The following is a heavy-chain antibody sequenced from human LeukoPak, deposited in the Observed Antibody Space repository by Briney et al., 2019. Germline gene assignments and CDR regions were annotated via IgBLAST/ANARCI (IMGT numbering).Heavy chain of an antibody. Sequence: GGSLRLSCAASGFTVSSNYMSWVRQTPGKGLDWVSVIYSGGITYYADSVKGRFTISRDNSKNTLYLQMNSLRAEDTAVYYCAKGKGHYYYYMDVWGKGTTVTVSS. V-gene: IGHV3-53*05. CDR3: AKGKGHYYYYMDV. CDR1: GFTVSSNY. J-gene: IGHJ6*03. CDR2: IYSGGIT.